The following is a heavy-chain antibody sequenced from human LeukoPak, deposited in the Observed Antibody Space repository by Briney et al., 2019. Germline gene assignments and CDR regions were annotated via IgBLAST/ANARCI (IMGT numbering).Heavy chain of an antibody. V-gene: IGHV3-23*01. CDR3: TKGSHLDV. Sequence: PGGSLRLSCAASGFTFSTYEMSWARQAPGKGPEWVSSISESGGRTYYADSVTGRITISRDNSRSTLYLQMNSLRAEDTAVYYCTKGSHLDVWGQGTMVTVSS. CDR1: GFTFSTYE. CDR2: ISESGGRT. D-gene: IGHD3-3*02. J-gene: IGHJ6*02.